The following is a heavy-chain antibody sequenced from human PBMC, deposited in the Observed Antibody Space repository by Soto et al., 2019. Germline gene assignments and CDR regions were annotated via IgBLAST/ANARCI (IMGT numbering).Heavy chain of an antibody. CDR1: GFTFSSYA. V-gene: IGHV3-30-3*01. CDR3: ARDQGWSGDTSALDI. Sequence: QVQLVESGGGVVQPGRALRLSCAASGFTFSSYAMHWVRQAPGKGLEWVAVISYHGYNKYYADSVKGRFTISRDNSKLYLQMNSLTAEDTAVYSCARDQGWSGDTSALDIWCQGTMVTVSS. D-gene: IGHD4-17*01. CDR2: ISYHGYNK. J-gene: IGHJ3*02.